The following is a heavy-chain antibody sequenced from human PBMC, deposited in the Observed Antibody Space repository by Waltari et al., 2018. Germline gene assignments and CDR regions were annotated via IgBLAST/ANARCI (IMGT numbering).Heavy chain of an antibody. CDR3: AKEIAAFYYYGMDV. CDR1: GFTFSSYA. J-gene: IGHJ6*02. Sequence: EVQLLESGGGLVQPGGSPRLSCADSGFTFSSYAMSWVRQAPGKGLEWVSAISGSGGSTYYADSVKGRFTISRDNSKNTLYLQMNSLRAEDTAVYYCAKEIAAFYYYGMDVWGQGTTVTVSS. V-gene: IGHV3-23*01. CDR2: ISGSGGST. D-gene: IGHD2-15*01.